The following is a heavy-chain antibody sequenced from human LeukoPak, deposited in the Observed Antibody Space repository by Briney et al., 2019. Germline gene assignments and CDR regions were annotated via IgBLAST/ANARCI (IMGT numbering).Heavy chain of an antibody. V-gene: IGHV3-23*01. J-gene: IGHJ4*02. CDR1: GFTFSSYA. Sequence: AGGSLRLSCAASGFTFSSYAMSWVRQAPGKGLEWVSAISGSGGSTYYADSVKGRFTISRDNSKNALYLQINCLRAEDTAVYYCAKDSPPSLYYYDSSGYSFDYWGQGTLVTVSS. CDR3: AKDSPPSLYYYDSSGYSFDY. D-gene: IGHD3-22*01. CDR2: ISGSGGST.